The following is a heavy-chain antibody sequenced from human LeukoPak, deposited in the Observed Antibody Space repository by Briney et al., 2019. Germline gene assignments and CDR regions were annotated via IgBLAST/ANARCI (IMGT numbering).Heavy chain of an antibody. J-gene: IGHJ5*02. V-gene: IGHV3-7*01. CDR1: GFTFSNLC. CDR3: ARDRRGYSYRNWFDP. Sequence: GGSLRLSCAASGFTFSNLCMSWVRQAPGKGLKWVANIKQDGSEKYYVDSVRGRFTISRDNAKNSLYLQMNSLRAEDTAVYYCARDRRGYSYRNWFDPWGQGTLVTVSS. CDR2: IKQDGSEK. D-gene: IGHD5-18*01.